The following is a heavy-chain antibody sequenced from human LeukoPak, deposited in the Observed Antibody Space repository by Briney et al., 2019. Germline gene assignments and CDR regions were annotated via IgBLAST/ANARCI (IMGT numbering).Heavy chain of an antibody. V-gene: IGHV4-34*01. Sequence: SETLSLTCAVYGGSFSGYYWSWIRQPPGKGLEWIGEINHSGSTYYNPSLKSRVTISVDTSKNQFSLKLSSVTAADTAVYYCAGVTALGYFDYWGQGTLVTVSS. CDR3: AGVTALGYFDY. J-gene: IGHJ4*02. CDR1: GGSFSGYY. CDR2: INHSGST. D-gene: IGHD3-16*01.